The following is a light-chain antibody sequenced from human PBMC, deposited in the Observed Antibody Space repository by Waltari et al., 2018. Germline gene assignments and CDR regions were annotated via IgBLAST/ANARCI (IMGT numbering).Light chain of an antibody. Sequence: DIQMTQSPSSLSASVGDRVTITCQASQDISNYLNWDQQKPGKAPKLLIYDASNVETGVPSRFSGSGSGTDFTFTISSLQPEDIATYYCQQYDNLPPLTFGGGTKVEIK. CDR2: DAS. V-gene: IGKV1-33*01. CDR1: QDISNY. CDR3: QQYDNLPPLT. J-gene: IGKJ4*01.